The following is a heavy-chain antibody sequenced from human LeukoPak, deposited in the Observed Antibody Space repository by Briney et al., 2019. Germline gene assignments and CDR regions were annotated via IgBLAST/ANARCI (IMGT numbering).Heavy chain of an antibody. CDR2: ICNIGSP. D-gene: IGHD5-12*01. V-gene: IGHV4-4*07. Sequence: SETLSLTCTVSGGPISGYCWTWIRQPAGKGLERIGRICNIGSPNYNPALKSRVTISVDTSKNQFSLKLSSVTAADSAVYYCARGLRTDSGYDDGEDHWGQGTLVTVSS. J-gene: IGHJ4*02. CDR1: GGPISGYC. CDR3: ARGLRTDSGYDDGEDH.